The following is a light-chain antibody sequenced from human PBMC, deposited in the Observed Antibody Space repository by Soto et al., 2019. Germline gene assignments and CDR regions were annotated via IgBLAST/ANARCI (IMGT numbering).Light chain of an antibody. CDR3: AAWDDSLSGYV. Sequence: QSVLTQPPSASGTPGQRVTISCSGSSSNIGSNYVYWYQQLPGTAPKLLIYRNNQRPSGVPDRFSGSKSGTSASLAISGLRSEDEADCYCAAWDDSLSGYVFGTGTKVTVL. CDR1: SSNIGSNY. CDR2: RNN. J-gene: IGLJ1*01. V-gene: IGLV1-47*01.